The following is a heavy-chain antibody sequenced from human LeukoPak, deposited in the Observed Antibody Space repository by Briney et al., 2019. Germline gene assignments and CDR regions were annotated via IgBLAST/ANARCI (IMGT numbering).Heavy chain of an antibody. Sequence: PGGSLRLSCAASGFTFNSYPMHWVRQAPGKGLEWVAFIRYDGSNKYYADSVKGRFTISRDNSKNTLYLQMNSLRAEDTAVYYCAKGSYYYDSSGFVHWFDPWGQGTLVTVSS. D-gene: IGHD3-22*01. CDR1: GFTFNSYP. CDR2: IRYDGSNK. CDR3: AKGSYYYDSSGFVHWFDP. V-gene: IGHV3-30*02. J-gene: IGHJ5*02.